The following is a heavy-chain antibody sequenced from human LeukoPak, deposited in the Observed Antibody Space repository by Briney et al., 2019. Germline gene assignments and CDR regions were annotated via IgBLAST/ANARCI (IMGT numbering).Heavy chain of an antibody. V-gene: IGHV1-18*01. CDR1: GYTFTSYG. Sequence: ASVKVSCKAAGYTFTSYGISWVRQAPGQGVEWRGLISAFNGNTKYQQMLKGRVTMTTYTATSTAYMGLRNLRSGDTGVCFCSSGGSYGLGNHFTFDPWGQGTLVTVSS. J-gene: IGHJ5*02. D-gene: IGHD3-10*01. CDR2: ISAFNGNT. CDR3: SSGGSYGLGNHFTFDP.